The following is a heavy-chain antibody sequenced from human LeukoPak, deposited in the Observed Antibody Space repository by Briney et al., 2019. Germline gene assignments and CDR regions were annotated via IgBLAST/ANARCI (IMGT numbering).Heavy chain of an antibody. J-gene: IGHJ4*02. CDR1: GYTLTELS. V-gene: IGHV1-24*01. D-gene: IGHD3-16*02. CDR2: FDPEDGET. CDR3: ARVGGYDYVWGSYRSPYDY. Sequence: ASVKVSCKVSGYTLTELSMHWVRQAPGKGLEWMGGFDPEDGETIYAQKFQGRVTMTEDTSTDTAYMELSSLRSEDTAVYYCARVGGYDYVWGSYRSPYDYWGQGTLVTVSS.